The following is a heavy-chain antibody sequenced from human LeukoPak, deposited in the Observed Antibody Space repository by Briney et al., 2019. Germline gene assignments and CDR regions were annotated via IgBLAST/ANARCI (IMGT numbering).Heavy chain of an antibody. D-gene: IGHD1-14*01. J-gene: IGHJ3*02. CDR3: ATRPGAFDI. Sequence: GGSLRLSCAASGFTFTIYSINWVRQAPGKGLEWVSSISSSSSYIYYADSAKGRFTISRDNAKNSLYLQMNSLRAEDTAVYYCATRPGAFDIWGQGTMVTVSS. CDR2: ISSSSSYI. V-gene: IGHV3-21*01. CDR1: GFTFTIYS.